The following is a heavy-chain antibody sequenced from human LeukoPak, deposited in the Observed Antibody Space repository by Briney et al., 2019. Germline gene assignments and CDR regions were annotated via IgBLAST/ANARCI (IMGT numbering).Heavy chain of an antibody. J-gene: IGHJ3*02. Sequence: GAAVKVSCTASGYTFTGYYMHWVRQAPGQGLEWMGWINPNSGGTNYAQKLQGRVTMTSDTSISTAYMELSSLRSDDTAVYYCAAAWAIDAFDIWGQGTMVTVSS. CDR3: AAAWAIDAFDI. CDR1: GYTFTGYY. V-gene: IGHV1-2*02. CDR2: INPNSGGT. D-gene: IGHD6-25*01.